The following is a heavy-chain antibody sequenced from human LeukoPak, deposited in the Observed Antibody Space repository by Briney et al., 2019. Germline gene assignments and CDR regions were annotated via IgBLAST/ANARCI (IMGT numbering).Heavy chain of an antibody. CDR3: ARDRGRGSSSVFDY. J-gene: IGHJ4*02. CDR1: GGSISSSSYY. D-gene: IGHD6-13*01. CDR2: IYYSGST. Sequence: PETLSLTCTVSGGSISSSSYYWGWIRQPPGKGLEWIGSIYYSGSTYYNPSLKSRVTISVDTSKNQFSLKLSSVTAADTAVYYCARDRGRGSSSVFDYWGQGTLVTVSS. V-gene: IGHV4-39*07.